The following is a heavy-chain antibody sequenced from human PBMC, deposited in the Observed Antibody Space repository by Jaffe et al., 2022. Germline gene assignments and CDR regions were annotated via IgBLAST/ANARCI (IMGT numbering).Heavy chain of an antibody. J-gene: IGHJ4*02. V-gene: IGHV4-59*01. CDR2: IYYSGST. Sequence: QVQLQESGPGLVKPSETLSLTCTVSGGSISSYYWSWIRQPPGKGLEWIGYIYYSGSTNYNPSLKSRVTISVDTSKNQFSLKLSSVTAADTAVYYCASSDTGIVGATAFDYWGQGTLVTVSS. CDR1: GGSISSYY. CDR3: ASSDTGIVGATAFDY. D-gene: IGHD1-26*01.